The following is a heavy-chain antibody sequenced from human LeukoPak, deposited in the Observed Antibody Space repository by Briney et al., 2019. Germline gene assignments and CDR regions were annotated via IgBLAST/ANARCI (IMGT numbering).Heavy chain of an antibody. Sequence: GGSLRLSCAASGFTFSSYATSWVRQAPGKGLEWVSAISGSGGSTYYADSVKGRFTISRDNSKNTLYLQMNSLRAEDTAVYYCAKDAEKSITMIVVVITMFFDYWGQGTLVTVSS. CDR2: ISGSGGST. J-gene: IGHJ4*02. CDR3: AKDAEKSITMIVVVITMFFDY. D-gene: IGHD3-22*01. V-gene: IGHV3-23*01. CDR1: GFTFSSYA.